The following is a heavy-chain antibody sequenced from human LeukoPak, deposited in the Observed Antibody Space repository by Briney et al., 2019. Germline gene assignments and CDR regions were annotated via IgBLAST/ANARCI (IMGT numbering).Heavy chain of an antibody. CDR2: ISYDGTKT. J-gene: IGHJ4*02. D-gene: IGHD3-3*01. CDR3: AKTSYDFWSGYYDY. CDR1: GFTVSSNY. Sequence: PGGSLRLSCAASGFTVSSNYMSWVRQAPGKGLEWVAVISYDGTKTYYADSVKGRFTISRDNSKNTLYLQMNSLRAEDTAVYYCAKTSYDFWSGYYDYWGQGTLVTVSS. V-gene: IGHV3-30*18.